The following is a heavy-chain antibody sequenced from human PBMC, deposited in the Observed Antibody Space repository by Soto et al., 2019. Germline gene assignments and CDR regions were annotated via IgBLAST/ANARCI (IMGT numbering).Heavy chain of an antibody. CDR1: GFTFSSYA. Sequence: GGSLRLSCAASGFTFSSYAMSWVRQAPGKGLEWVSAISGSGGSTYYADSVKGRFTISRDNSKNTLYLQMDSLRAEDTAVYYCAKLKVSPDYYDSSGPPDAFDIWGQGTMVTVSS. J-gene: IGHJ3*02. V-gene: IGHV3-23*01. CDR2: ISGSGGST. CDR3: AKLKVSPDYYDSSGPPDAFDI. D-gene: IGHD3-22*01.